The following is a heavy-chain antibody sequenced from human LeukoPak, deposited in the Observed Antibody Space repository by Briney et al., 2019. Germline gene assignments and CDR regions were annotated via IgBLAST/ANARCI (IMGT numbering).Heavy chain of an antibody. Sequence: GGSLRLSCAASGFTFSTYSMNWVRQAPGKGLEWVSSISYGSTSIYYADSLKGRFTISRDNAKTSLYLQMNSFRAEGTAVYYCARVPYINGWCWFDYWGQGTLVTVSS. J-gene: IGHJ4*02. V-gene: IGHV3-21*01. CDR1: GFTFSTYS. CDR2: ISYGSTSI. D-gene: IGHD6-19*01. CDR3: ARVPYINGWCWFDY.